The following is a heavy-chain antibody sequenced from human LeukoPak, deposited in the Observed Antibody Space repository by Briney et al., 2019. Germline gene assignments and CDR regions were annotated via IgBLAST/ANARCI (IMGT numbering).Heavy chain of an antibody. D-gene: IGHD3-22*01. J-gene: IGHJ4*02. CDR2: ISYDGSNK. CDR1: GFTFSSYA. V-gene: IGHV3-30*04. CDR3: ATTPYDSSGTSFDY. Sequence: GGSLRLSCAASGFTFSSYAMHWVRQAPGKGLEWVAVISYDGSNKYYADSVKGRFTISRDNSKNTLYLQMNSLRAEDTAVYYCATTPYDSSGTSFDYWGQGTLVTVSS.